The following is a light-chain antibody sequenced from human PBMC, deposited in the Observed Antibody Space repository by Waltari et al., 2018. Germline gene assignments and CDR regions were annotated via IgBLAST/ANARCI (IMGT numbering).Light chain of an antibody. CDR3: SSFTSSSTWV. J-gene: IGLJ3*02. V-gene: IGLV2-14*01. Sequence: QSALTQPASVSGSPGQSITLPCTGTSSDVGGYNYVPWYQQHPGKAPKLMIYDVSNRPSGVSNRFSGSKSGNTASLTISGLQAEDEADYYCSSFTSSSTWVFGGGTKLTVL. CDR2: DVS. CDR1: SSDVGGYNY.